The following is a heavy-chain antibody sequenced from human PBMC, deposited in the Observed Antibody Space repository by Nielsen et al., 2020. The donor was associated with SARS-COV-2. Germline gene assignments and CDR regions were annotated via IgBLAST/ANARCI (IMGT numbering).Heavy chain of an antibody. Sequence: GESLKISCAASGFTFSSYWMHWVRQAPGKGLEWVSHMSSSGGTIYYADSVKGRFTISRDNAKNSIYLQMNSLRAEDTAVYYCRGWLATFDIWGQGTLVTV. CDR2: MSSSGGTI. J-gene: IGHJ3*02. V-gene: IGHV3-48*04. CDR3: RGWLATFDI. CDR1: GFTFSSYW. D-gene: IGHD3-22*01.